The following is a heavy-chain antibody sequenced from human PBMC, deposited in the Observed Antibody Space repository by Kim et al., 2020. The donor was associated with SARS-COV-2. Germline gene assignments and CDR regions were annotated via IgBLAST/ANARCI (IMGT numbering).Heavy chain of an antibody. CDR2: ISWDGGST. CDR1: GFTFDDYT. J-gene: IGHJ4*02. Sequence: GGSLRLSCAASGFTFDDYTMHWVRQAPGKGLEWVSLISWDGGSTYYADSVKGRFTISRDNSKNSLYLQMNSLRTEDTALYYCAKDIGGGSQGLGYWGQGTLVTVSS. D-gene: IGHD2-15*01. V-gene: IGHV3-43*01. CDR3: AKDIGGGSQGLGY.